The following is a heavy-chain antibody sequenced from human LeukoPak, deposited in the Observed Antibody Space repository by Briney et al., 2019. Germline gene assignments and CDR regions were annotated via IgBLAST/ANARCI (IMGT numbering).Heavy chain of an antibody. CDR3: ARDNSVEDTAWWFDP. Sequence: ASVKVSCKASGYTFTSYDINWVRQAAGQGLEWMGWMNPNSGNTGYAQKFQGRVTMTRNTSISTAYMELSSLRSEDTAVYYCARDNSVEDTAWWFDPWGQGTLVTVSS. V-gene: IGHV1-8*01. D-gene: IGHD4-23*01. CDR1: GYTFTSYD. CDR2: MNPNSGNT. J-gene: IGHJ5*02.